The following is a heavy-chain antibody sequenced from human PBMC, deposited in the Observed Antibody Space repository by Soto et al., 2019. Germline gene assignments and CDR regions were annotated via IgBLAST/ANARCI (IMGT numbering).Heavy chain of an antibody. CDR1: GYTFTGYY. CDR3: ARDYCSGGSCYSDAFDI. CDR2: INPNSGGT. Sequence: ASVKVSCKASGYTFTGYYMHWVRQAPGQGLEWMGWINPNSGGTNYAQKFQGWVTMPRDTSISTAYMELSRLRSDDTAVYYCARDYCSGGSCYSDAFDIWGQGTRVTASS. V-gene: IGHV1-2*04. D-gene: IGHD2-15*01. J-gene: IGHJ3*02.